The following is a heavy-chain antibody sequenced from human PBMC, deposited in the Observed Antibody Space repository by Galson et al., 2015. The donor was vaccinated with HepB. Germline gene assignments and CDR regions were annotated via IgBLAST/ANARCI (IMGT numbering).Heavy chain of an antibody. J-gene: IGHJ4*02. CDR3: AREDWGNVY. CDR2: ISSTRNYI. CDR1: GFSFSTYS. D-gene: IGHD3/OR15-3a*01. Sequence: SLRLSCAASGFSFSTYSMDWVRQAPGKGLEWVSSISSTRNYIHYADSVKGRFTISRDNAKSSLYLQMNSLRAEDTAVYYCAREDWGNVYWGQGTLVTVSS. V-gene: IGHV3-21*01.